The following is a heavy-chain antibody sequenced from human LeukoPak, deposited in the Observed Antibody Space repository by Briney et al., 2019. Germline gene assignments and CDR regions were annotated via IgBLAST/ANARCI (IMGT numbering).Heavy chain of an antibody. V-gene: IGHV3-30*03. Sequence: GGSLRLSCAASGFTFSSYGMHWVRQAPGKGLEWVAVISYDGSNKYYADSVRGRFTISRDNSKNTLYLQMNSLRAEDTAVYYCVNGISGIVAGPGDAFDIWGQGTMVSVSS. CDR2: ISYDGSNK. D-gene: IGHD6-19*01. J-gene: IGHJ3*02. CDR3: VNGISGIVAGPGDAFDI. CDR1: GFTFSSYG.